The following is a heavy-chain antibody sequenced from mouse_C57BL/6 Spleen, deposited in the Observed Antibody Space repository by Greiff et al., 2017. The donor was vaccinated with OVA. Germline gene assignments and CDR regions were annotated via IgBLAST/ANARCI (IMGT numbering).Heavy chain of an antibody. D-gene: IGHD1-2*01. CDR2: IWSGGST. V-gene: IGHV2-2*01. CDR3: ARKGRYYGLYYYAMDY. Sequence: QVQLKQSGPGLVQPSQSLSITCTVSGFSLTSYGVHWVRQSPGKGLEWLGVIWSGGSTDYNAAFISRLSISKDNSKSQVFFKMNSLQADDTAIYYCARKGRYYGLYYYAMDYWGQGTSVTVSS. CDR1: GFSLTSYG. J-gene: IGHJ4*01.